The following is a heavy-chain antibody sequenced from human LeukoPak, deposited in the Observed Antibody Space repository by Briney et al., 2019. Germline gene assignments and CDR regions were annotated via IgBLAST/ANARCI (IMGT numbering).Heavy chain of an antibody. CDR2: IYHSGST. J-gene: IGHJ4*02. CDR1: GDSISSNNW. V-gene: IGHV4-4*02. D-gene: IGHD6-19*01. Sequence: PSETLSLTCAVSGDSISSNNWWSWVRQPPGKGPEWIGEIYHSGSTNYNPSLKSRVTISVDKSKNQFSLKMTPVTAADTAVYYCTRAPPYGSGWSKGVLDYWGQGTLVTVSS. CDR3: TRAPPYGSGWSKGVLDY.